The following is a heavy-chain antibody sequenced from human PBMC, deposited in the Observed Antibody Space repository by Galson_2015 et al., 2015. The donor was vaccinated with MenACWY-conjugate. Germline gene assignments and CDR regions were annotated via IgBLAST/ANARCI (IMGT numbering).Heavy chain of an antibody. Sequence: PALVKPTQTLTLTCTFSGFSLSTYELCIYWVRQPPGKALEWLARIDWRDNKYYTTSLKTRLTISRDTSTNQVVLTMTNVDPVDTATYYCARMHIVLDATDAFDIWGQGTMVTVSS. D-gene: IGHD3-22*01. CDR1: GFSLSTYELC. V-gene: IGHV2-70*11. J-gene: IGHJ3*02. CDR3: ARMHIVLDATDAFDI. CDR2: IDWRDNK.